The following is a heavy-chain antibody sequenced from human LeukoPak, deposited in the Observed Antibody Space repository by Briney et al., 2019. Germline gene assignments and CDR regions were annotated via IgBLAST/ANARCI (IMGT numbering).Heavy chain of an antibody. CDR2: MSISGNTK. Sequence: GGSLRLSCAASGFTFSDYYMSWIRQAPGKGLEWVAYMSISGNTKYYANSVKGRFTISRDNAKKSLYLQMNSLRVEDTGVYYCASWGEGALDNWGQGTLVTVSS. V-gene: IGHV3-11*04. CDR3: ASWGEGALDN. D-gene: IGHD1-26*01. J-gene: IGHJ4*02. CDR1: GFTFSDYY.